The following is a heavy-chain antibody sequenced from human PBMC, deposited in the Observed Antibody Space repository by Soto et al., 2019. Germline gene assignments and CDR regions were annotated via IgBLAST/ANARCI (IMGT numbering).Heavy chain of an antibody. J-gene: IGHJ4*02. CDR2: VDPNGGGS. CDR1: GYSFTDYK. Sequence: ASVKVSCKTSGYSFTDYKLHWVRQAPGQGLEWMGWVDPNGGGSNSAQKFQGSVTMTWETSITTAYLDLTRLTTNDTATYFCATWVDYGDFEGFDFWGQGTLVTVSS. V-gene: IGHV1-2*04. CDR3: ATWVDYGDFEGFDF. D-gene: IGHD4-17*01.